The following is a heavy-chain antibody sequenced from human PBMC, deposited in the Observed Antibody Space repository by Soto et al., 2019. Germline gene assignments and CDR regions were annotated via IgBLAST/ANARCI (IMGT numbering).Heavy chain of an antibody. D-gene: IGHD4-17*01. CDR1: GFAVSTNY. CDR2: IYSGGDT. V-gene: IGHV3-66*01. CDR3: ATRMTTAPY. J-gene: IGHJ4*02. Sequence: EAHLVGSGGGLVQPGGSLRLSCAASGFAVSTNYLSWVRQAPGKGLEWVSLIYSGGDTDYADSVRGRFTISSDNSKNSLYLQMNSRKADETAVYYCATRMTTAPYWGQGALVNVSS.